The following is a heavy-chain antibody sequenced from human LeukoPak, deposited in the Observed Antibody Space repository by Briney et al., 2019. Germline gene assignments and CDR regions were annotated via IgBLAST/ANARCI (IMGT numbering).Heavy chain of an antibody. J-gene: IGHJ3*02. CDR3: ARERITMIVGDAFDI. CDR1: GASSSSGSYY. Sequence: SQTLSLTCTVSGASSSSGSYYWSWIRQPAGKGLEWIGRISSSGSINYNASLKSRVTMSVDTSKNQFSLKLSSVTAADTAVYYCARERITMIVGDAFDIWGQGTMVTVSS. CDR2: ISSSGSI. D-gene: IGHD3-22*01. V-gene: IGHV4-61*02.